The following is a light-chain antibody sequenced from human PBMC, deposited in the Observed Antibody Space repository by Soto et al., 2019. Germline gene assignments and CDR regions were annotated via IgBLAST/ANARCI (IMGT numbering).Light chain of an antibody. CDR3: TSYTSSSTDV. CDR2: DVS. V-gene: IGLV2-14*03. CDR1: SSDVGGFDF. J-gene: IGLJ1*01. Sequence: QSVLTQPASVSGSPGQSTTISCTGTSSDVGGFDFVSWYQQHPGKAPKLVIYDVSNRPSGVSNRFSGSKSGNTASLTISGLQAEDEADYYCTSYTSSSTDVFGTGTKLTVL.